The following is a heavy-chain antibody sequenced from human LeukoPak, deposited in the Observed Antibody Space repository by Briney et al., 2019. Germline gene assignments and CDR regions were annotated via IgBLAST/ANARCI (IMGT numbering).Heavy chain of an antibody. V-gene: IGHV1-24*01. Sequence: GGSVMFSCKVSGYTLTELSMHWVRQAPGKGLEWMGGFDPEDGETIYAQKFQGRVTMTEDTSTDTAYMELSSLRSEDTAVYYCATAIAVAETYYFDYWGQGTLVTVSS. CDR1: GYTLTELS. CDR3: ATAIAVAETYYFDY. J-gene: IGHJ4*01. CDR2: FDPEDGET. D-gene: IGHD6-19*01.